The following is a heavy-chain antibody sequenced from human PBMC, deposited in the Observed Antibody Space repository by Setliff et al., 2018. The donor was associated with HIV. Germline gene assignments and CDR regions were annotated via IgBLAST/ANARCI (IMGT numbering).Heavy chain of an antibody. D-gene: IGHD2-21*01. CDR2: VSQSGST. CDR1: GVSINRTDHY. J-gene: IGHJ5*02. Sequence: SETLSLTCSVSGVSINRTDHYWGWIRQSPGKRLEWIGSVSQSGSTYYNPSLKSRITISVDRSKNLFSLKLISVTAADQGVYYCARVPVAGANWFDPWGPGTLVTVSS. V-gene: IGHV4-39*01. CDR3: ARVPVAGANWFDP.